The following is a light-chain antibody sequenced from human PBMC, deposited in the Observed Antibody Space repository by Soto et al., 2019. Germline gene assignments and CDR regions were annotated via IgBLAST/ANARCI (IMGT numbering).Light chain of an antibody. J-gene: IGKJ5*01. CDR2: GAS. CDR3: QQYGTSPPIT. CDR1: QSVSSSY. Sequence: EIVLTQSPGTLSLSPGERATLSCRASQSVSSSYLAWYQQKPGQAPRLLIYGASSRATGIPDRFSGSGSGRDFSLTINSLEPEDSAVYYCQQYGTSPPITFGQGTRLEI. V-gene: IGKV3-20*01.